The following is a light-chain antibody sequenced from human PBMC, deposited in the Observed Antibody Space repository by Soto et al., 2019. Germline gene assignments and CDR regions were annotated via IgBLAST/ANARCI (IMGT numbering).Light chain of an antibody. CDR1: SSGVGSYDL. CDR3: ASYVGTNTFRV. CDR2: EGT. J-gene: IGLJ3*02. V-gene: IGLV2-23*03. Sequence: QSALTQPASVSGPPGQSIVISGNGSSSGVGSYDLVSWYLQYPGKAPKVIIFEGTKRPSGVSDRFSGSKSGNTASLTISGLQTEDEADYYCASYVGTNTFRVFGGGTKLT.